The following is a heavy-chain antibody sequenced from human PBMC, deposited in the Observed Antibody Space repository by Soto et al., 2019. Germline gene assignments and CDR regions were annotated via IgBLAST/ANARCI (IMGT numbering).Heavy chain of an antibody. J-gene: IGHJ3*02. D-gene: IGHD3-3*01. V-gene: IGHV1-58*02. Sequence: SVKVSCKASGFTFTSSAMQWVLQARGQRLEWIGWIVVGSGNTNYAQKFQERVTITRDMSTSTAYMELSSLRSEDTAVYYCAATKRPYYDFWGGYLSAFAIWGQGTLVPVSS. CDR2: IVVGSGNT. CDR1: GFTFTSSA. CDR3: AATKRPYYDFWGGYLSAFAI.